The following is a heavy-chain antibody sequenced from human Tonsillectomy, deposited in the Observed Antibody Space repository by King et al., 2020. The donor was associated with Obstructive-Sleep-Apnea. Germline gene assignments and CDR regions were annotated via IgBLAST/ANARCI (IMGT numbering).Heavy chain of an antibody. Sequence: VQLQESGPGLVKPSQTLSLTCTVSGGSISSGDYYWSWIRQPPGKGLEWIGYIYYSGSTYYNPSLKSRVTSSVDTSKNQFSLKLSPVTAADTAVYYCARDWSVGFGEGYFDYWGQGTLVTVSS. V-gene: IGHV4-30-4*01. CDR1: GGSISSGDYY. CDR3: ARDWSVGFGEGYFDY. J-gene: IGHJ4*02. D-gene: IGHD3-10*01. CDR2: IYYSGST.